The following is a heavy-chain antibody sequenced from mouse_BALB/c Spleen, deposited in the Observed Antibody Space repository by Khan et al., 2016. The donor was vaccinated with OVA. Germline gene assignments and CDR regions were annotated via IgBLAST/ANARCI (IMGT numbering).Heavy chain of an antibody. CDR3: ADHLTGSIAY. V-gene: IGHV5-6*01. Sequence: EVQLVESGGDLVKPGGSLKLSCAASGFTFSSYSMSWVRQTPDKRLEWVASISSGGDYTYYLDSVKGRFTISRDNAKNTLYLQMSDLKSEDTAMXASADHLTGSIAYWGQGTLVTVSA. J-gene: IGHJ3*01. D-gene: IGHD4-1*01. CDR1: GFTFSSYS. CDR2: ISSGGDYT.